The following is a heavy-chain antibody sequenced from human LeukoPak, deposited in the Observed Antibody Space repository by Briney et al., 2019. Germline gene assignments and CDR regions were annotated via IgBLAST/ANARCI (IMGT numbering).Heavy chain of an antibody. CDR1: GGTFSSYA. V-gene: IGHV1-69*04. CDR2: IIPILGIA. Sequence: EASVKVSCKASGGTFSSYAISWVRPAPGQGLEWMGRIIPILGIANYAQKFQGRVTITADKSTSTAYMELSSLRSEDTAVYYCARMATRGSSWYGYWGQGTLVTVSS. J-gene: IGHJ4*02. CDR3: ARMATRGSSWYGY. D-gene: IGHD6-13*01.